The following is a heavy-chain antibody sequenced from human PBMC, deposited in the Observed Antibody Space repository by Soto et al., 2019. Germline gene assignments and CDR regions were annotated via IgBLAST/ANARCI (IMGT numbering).Heavy chain of an antibody. J-gene: IGHJ4*02. V-gene: IGHV3-30*18. D-gene: IGHD6-19*01. CDR3: AKRHSAGWYYLDY. Sequence: QVQLVESGGGVVQPGRSLRLSCAASGFTFSSTGMHWVRQAPGKGLEWVAVISYDGSNKYYADSVKGRFTTSRDNSNNMRYLQMNSLRAEDTAVYYCAKRHSAGWYYLDYWGQGTLVTVSS. CDR2: ISYDGSNK. CDR1: GFTFSSTG.